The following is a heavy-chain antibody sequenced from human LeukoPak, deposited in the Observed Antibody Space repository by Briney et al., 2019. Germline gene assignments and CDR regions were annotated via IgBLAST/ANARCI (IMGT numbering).Heavy chain of an antibody. J-gene: IGHJ5*02. Sequence: ASVKVSCKASGYTFTSYYMHWVRQAPGQGLEWMGWISAYNGNTNYAQKLQGRVTMTTDTSTSTAYMELRSLRSDDTAVYYCARDPIAAAGPYNWFDPWGQGTLVTVSS. D-gene: IGHD6-13*01. CDR1: GYTFTSYY. V-gene: IGHV1-18*04. CDR3: ARDPIAAAGPYNWFDP. CDR2: ISAYNGNT.